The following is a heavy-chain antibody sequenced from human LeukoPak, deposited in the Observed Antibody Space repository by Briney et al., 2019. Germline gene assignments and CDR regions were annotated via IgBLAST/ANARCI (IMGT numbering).Heavy chain of an antibody. J-gene: IGHJ6*02. D-gene: IGHD3-9*01. V-gene: IGHV3-23*01. CDR3: AKGSGILTGYIGRKPDIYYYGLDV. CDR1: GFTFNNYA. Sequence: GGSLRLSCAASGFTFNNYAMSWVRQAPGKGLEWVSTIRGNDGDTYYADSVRGRFTVSRDISKNTLYLRMNSLRAEDTGVYYCAKGSGILTGYIGRKPDIYYYGLDVWGQGTTVTVFS. CDR2: IRGNDGDT.